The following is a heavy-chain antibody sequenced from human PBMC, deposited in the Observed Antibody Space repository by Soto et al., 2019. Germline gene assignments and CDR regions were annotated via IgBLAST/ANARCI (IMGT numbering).Heavy chain of an antibody. D-gene: IGHD2-2*01. CDR2: ISGSGGST. CDR1: GFTFSSYA. CDR3: ANSPYCXSTSCYGGGYYYYGMDV. J-gene: IGHJ6*02. V-gene: IGHV3-23*01. Sequence: GGSLRLSCAASGFTFSSYAMSWVRQAPGKGLEWVSAISGSGGSTYYADSVKGRFTISRDNSKNTLYLQMNSLRAEDMAVYYCANSPYCXSTSCYGGGYYYYGMDVWGQGTTVTVSS.